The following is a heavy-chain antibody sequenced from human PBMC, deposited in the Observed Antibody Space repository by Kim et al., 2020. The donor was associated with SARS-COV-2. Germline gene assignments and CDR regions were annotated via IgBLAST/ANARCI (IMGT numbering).Heavy chain of an antibody. Sequence: SETLSLTCAVYGGSFSGYYWSWIRQPPGKGLEWIGEINHSGSTNYNPSLKSRVTISVDTSKNQFSLKLSSVTAADTAVYYCARGRSAGSYYTLPLFDYWGQGTLVTVSS. J-gene: IGHJ4*02. CDR2: INHSGST. D-gene: IGHD3-10*01. CDR3: ARGRSAGSYYTLPLFDY. V-gene: IGHV4-34*01. CDR1: GGSFSGYY.